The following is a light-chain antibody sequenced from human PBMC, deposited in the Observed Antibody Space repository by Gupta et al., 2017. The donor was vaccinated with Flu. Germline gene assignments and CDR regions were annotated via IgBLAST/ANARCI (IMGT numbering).Light chain of an antibody. CDR2: GAY. CDR3: QQDDSSPFI. CDR1: QDIRRY. J-gene: IGKJ4*01. Sequence: PSSLSASTGNRVTITCRASQDIRRYLAWYQQKPGQAPKLLIYGAYTLQRGAASRFSGSGSRTXFRRTVXYLLSEDFATYYCQQDDSSPFIFGXGTKVEV. V-gene: IGKV1-8*01.